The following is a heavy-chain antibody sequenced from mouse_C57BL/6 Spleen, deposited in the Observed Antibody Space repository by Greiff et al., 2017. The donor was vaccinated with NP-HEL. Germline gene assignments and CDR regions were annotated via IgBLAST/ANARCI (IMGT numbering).Heavy chain of an antibody. J-gene: IGHJ1*03. V-gene: IGHV5-9-1*02. Sequence: EVHLVESGEGLVKPGGSLKLSCAASGFTFSSYAMSWVRQTPEKRLEWVAYISSGGDYIYYADTVKGRFTISRDNARNTLYLQMSSLKSEDTAMYYCTRAMTTVVDPYWYFDVWGTGTTVTVSS. CDR1: GFTFSSYA. CDR2: ISSGGDYI. CDR3: TRAMTTVVDPYWYFDV. D-gene: IGHD1-1*01.